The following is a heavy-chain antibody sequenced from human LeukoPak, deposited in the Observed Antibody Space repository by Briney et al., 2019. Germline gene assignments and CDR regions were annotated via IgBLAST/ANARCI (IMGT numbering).Heavy chain of an antibody. D-gene: IGHD3-10*01. Sequence: ASVKVSCKASGGTFSRYGINWVRQATGQGLEWMGWMNPNSGNTGYAQKFQGRVTMTRNTSISTAYMELSSLRSEDTAVYYCARGNLPGGYYGMDVWGQGTTVTVSS. J-gene: IGHJ6*02. CDR2: MNPNSGNT. CDR1: GGTFSRYG. V-gene: IGHV1-8*01. CDR3: ARGNLPGGYYGMDV.